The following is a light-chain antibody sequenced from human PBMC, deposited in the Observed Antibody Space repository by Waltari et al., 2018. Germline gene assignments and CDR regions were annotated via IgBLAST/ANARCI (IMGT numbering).Light chain of an antibody. CDR2: EVS. J-gene: IGLJ2*01. Sequence: QSALTPPPSASGSPGPSVTISCTGTSSHVGGYNLVSWYQQHPGKAPKLMIHEVSKRPSGVPDRFSGSKSGNTASLTVSGLQAEDEADYYCSSYAGSNNVLFGGGTKVTVL. V-gene: IGLV2-8*01. CDR3: SSYAGSNNVL. CDR1: SSHVGGYNL.